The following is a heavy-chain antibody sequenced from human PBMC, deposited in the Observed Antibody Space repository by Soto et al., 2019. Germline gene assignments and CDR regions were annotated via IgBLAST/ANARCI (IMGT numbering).Heavy chain of an antibody. Sequence: QVQVVQSGAEVKGPGSSVKVSCKASGGTPSNTAFSWVRQAPGQGLEWMGGIIPVFGMVNYAHNFQGRVMITADESMGTTYLELSSLRSEDTAVYYCARGRIVVAGSSAYYGMDVWGQGTTVTVSS. CDR2: IIPVFGMV. V-gene: IGHV1-69*01. CDR3: ARGRIVVAGSSAYYGMDV. CDR1: GGTPSNTA. J-gene: IGHJ6*02. D-gene: IGHD6-19*01.